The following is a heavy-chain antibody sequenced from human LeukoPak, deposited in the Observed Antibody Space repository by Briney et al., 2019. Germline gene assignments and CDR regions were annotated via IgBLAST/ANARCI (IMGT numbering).Heavy chain of an antibody. CDR2: IWYDGSNK. J-gene: IGHJ3*02. D-gene: IGHD6-25*01. CDR3: ARDSGHAFDI. CDR1: GFTFDTYW. V-gene: IGHV3-33*08. Sequence: GGSLRLSCAASGFTFDTYWMDWVRQAPGKGLEWVAVIWYDGSNKYYGDSVKGRFTISRDNSKNTLYLQMNSLRAEDTAVYYCARDSGHAFDIWGQGTMVTVSS.